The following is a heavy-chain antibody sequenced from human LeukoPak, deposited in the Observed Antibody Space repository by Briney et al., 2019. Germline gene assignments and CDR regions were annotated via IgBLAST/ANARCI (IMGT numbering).Heavy chain of an antibody. CDR3: ARHSGTMSDKGYYTIDV. CDR1: GGSIGSSSYY. Sequence: PSETLSLTCTVSGGSIGSSSYYWGWIRQPPGKGLEWIGSIYYSGSTYYNPSLKSRVTISADTSKNQFSLKLSSVTAADTAVYYCARHSGTMSDKGYYTIDVWGQGTTVTVSS. D-gene: IGHD3-22*01. CDR2: IYYSGST. J-gene: IGHJ6*02. V-gene: IGHV4-39*01.